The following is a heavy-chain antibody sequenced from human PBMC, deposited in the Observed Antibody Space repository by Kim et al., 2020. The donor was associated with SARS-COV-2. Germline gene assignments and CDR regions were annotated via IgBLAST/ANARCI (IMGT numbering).Heavy chain of an antibody. J-gene: IGHJ6*02. Sequence: ASVKVSCKASGYTFTGYYMHWVRQAPGQGLEWMGWINPNSGGTNYAQKFQGWVTMTRDTSISTAYMELSRLRSDDTAVYYCARGYYYGSGSPMGMDVWGQGTTVTVSS. CDR1: GYTFTGYY. CDR3: ARGYYYGSGSPMGMDV. CDR2: INPNSGGT. V-gene: IGHV1-2*04. D-gene: IGHD3-10*01.